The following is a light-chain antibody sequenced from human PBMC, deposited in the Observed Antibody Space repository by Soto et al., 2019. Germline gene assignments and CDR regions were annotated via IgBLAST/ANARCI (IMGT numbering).Light chain of an antibody. CDR1: QDVSHW. CDR3: QHYDSYPYT. CDR2: KAS. V-gene: IGKV1-5*03. J-gene: IGKJ2*01. Sequence: DFHMDQSPSALSASVGDRVTITCRASQDVSHWLAWYQQKPGQAPKLVIYKASSLESGVPSRFSGRGSGTEFTLTIRDLQPDDFATYYCQHYDSYPYTFGQGTSLEIK.